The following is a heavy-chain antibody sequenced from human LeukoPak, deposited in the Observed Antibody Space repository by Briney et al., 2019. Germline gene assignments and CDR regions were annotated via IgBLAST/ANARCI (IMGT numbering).Heavy chain of an antibody. CDR3: ARSSGYYYYFDY. D-gene: IGHD3-22*01. CDR2: ISYDGSNK. CDR1: GFTFSSYA. J-gene: IGHJ4*02. V-gene: IGHV3-30-3*01. Sequence: GGSLSLSCAASGFTFSSYAMHWVRQAPGKGLEWVAVISYDGSNKYYADSVKGRFTISRDNSKNTLYLQMNSLRAEDTAVYYCARSSGYYYYFDYWGQGTLVTVSS.